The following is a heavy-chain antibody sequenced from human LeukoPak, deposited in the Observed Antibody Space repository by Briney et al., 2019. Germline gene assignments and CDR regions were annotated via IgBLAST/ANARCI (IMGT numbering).Heavy chain of an antibody. CDR1: GGSISSYY. J-gene: IGHJ4*02. CDR3: ARVDPDSSSTLEVFDY. V-gene: IGHV4-59*01. Sequence: SETLSLTCTVSGGSISSYYWSWIRQPPGKGLEWIGYIYYSGSTNYNPSLKSRVTISVDTSKNQFSLELSSVTAADTAVYYRARVDPDSSSTLEVFDYWGQGTLVTVSS. CDR2: IYYSGST. D-gene: IGHD6-6*01.